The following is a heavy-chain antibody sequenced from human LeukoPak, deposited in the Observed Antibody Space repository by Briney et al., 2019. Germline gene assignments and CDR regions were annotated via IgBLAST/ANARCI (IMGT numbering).Heavy chain of an antibody. J-gene: IGHJ3*02. CDR1: GYSFTSYW. CDR3: ARRRDPGAFDI. V-gene: IGHV5-51*01. Sequence: GESLKISCQGSGYSFTSYWIGWVRQLPGKGLEWMGIIYPGDSDTIYSPSFQGQVTISADKPISTAYLQWSSLKASDTAMYCCARRRDPGAFDIWGQGTMVTVSS. D-gene: IGHD5-24*01. CDR2: IYPGDSDT.